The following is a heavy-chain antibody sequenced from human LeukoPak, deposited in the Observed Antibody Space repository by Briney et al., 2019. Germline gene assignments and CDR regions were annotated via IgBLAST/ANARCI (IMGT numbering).Heavy chain of an antibody. V-gene: IGHV4-59*02. Sequence: SETLSLTCTVSGGSVSSYYWSWIRQPPGTGLEWIAYIYYSGSTNYNPSLKSRVTISVDTSKNQFSLKLSSVTAADTAVYYCASSLDPYYFDYWGQGTLVTVSS. CDR2: IYYSGST. CDR1: GGSVSSYY. J-gene: IGHJ4*02. D-gene: IGHD3-3*01. CDR3: ASSLDPYYFDY.